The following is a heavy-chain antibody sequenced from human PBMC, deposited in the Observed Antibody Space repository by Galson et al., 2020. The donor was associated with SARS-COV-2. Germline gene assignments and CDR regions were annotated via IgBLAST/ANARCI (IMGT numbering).Heavy chain of an antibody. J-gene: IGHJ4*02. D-gene: IGHD3-10*01. CDR2: ISAYNGNT. Sequence: ASVKVSCKASGYTFTSYGISWVRQAPGQGLEWMGWISAYNGNTNYAQKLQGRVTMTTDTSTSTAYMELRSLRSDDTAVYYCAIDIPSYCYGAGSSSVDYWGQGALFIVSS. CDR3: AIDIPSYCYGAGSSSVDY. V-gene: IGHV1-18*01. CDR1: GYTFTSYG.